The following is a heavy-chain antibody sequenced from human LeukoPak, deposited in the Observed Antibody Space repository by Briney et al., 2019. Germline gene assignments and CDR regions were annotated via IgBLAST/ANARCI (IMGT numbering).Heavy chain of an antibody. CDR1: GFTFSSYA. CDR3: AKRYNSEYLAPVQN. D-gene: IGHD1-1*01. V-gene: IGHV3-23*01. CDR2: VSTSGGGT. Sequence: GGSLRLPCAASGFTFSSYAMTWVRQAPGKGLEWVSTVSTSGGGTYYADSVKGRFTISRDNSKNTLYLQMNSLRAEDTAVYYCAKRYNSEYLAPVQNWGQGTLVTVSS. J-gene: IGHJ4*02.